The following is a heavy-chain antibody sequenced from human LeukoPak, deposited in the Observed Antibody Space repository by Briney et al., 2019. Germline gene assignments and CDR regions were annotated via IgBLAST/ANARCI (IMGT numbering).Heavy chain of an antibody. D-gene: IGHD5-24*01. V-gene: IGHV3-23*01. CDR3: AKDRRWLQSPPTDY. Sequence: PGGSLRLSCAAYGFTFSSYGMSWVRQAPGKGLEWVSAISGSGGSTYYADSVKGRFTISRDNSKNTLYLQMNSLRAEDTAVYYCAKDRRWLQSPPTDYWGQGTLVTVSS. CDR1: GFTFSSYG. J-gene: IGHJ4*02. CDR2: ISGSGGST.